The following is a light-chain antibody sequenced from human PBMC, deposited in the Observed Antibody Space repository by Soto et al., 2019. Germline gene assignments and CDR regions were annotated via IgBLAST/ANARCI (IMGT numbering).Light chain of an antibody. CDR3: QQYNSYLWT. CDR2: DAS. CDR1: QSISSW. Sequence: DIRLTMSHSTLSASVGDRVTITCRASQSISSWLAWYQQKQGKAPKLLIYDASSLESGVPSRFSGSGSGTEFTLTISSLQPDEFATYYCQQYNSYLWTFGRGTKADI. J-gene: IGKJ1*01. V-gene: IGKV1-5*01.